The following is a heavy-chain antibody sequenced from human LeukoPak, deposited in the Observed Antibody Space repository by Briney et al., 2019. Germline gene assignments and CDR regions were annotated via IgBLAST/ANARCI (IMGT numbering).Heavy chain of an antibody. CDR1: GGSFSSYA. V-gene: IGHV1-69*04. CDR2: IIPILGIA. J-gene: IGHJ4*02. CDR3: ARGVGNFDY. Sequence: ASVKVSCKASGGSFSSYAISWVRQAPGQGLEWMGRIIPILGIANYAQKFQGRVTITADKSTSTAYMELSSLRSEDTAVYYCARGVGNFDYWGQGTLVTVSS. D-gene: IGHD1-26*01.